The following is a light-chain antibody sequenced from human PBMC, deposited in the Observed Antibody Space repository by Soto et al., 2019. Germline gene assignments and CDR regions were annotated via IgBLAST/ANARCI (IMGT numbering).Light chain of an antibody. J-gene: IGKJ2*01. CDR2: DAS. CDR3: LQYGSFAYT. Sequence: EIVLTQSPGTLSLYPGERATLSCRASQSVSGSYFAWYQQKPGQAPRLLIYDASSRATGIPDRFRGSVSGTDFTLTISRLEPEDFAVYYCLQYGSFAYTFGQGTKLEIK. CDR1: QSVSGSY. V-gene: IGKV3-20*01.